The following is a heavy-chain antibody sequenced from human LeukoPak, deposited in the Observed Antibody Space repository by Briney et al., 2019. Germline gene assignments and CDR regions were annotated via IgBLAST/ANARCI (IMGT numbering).Heavy chain of an antibody. CDR1: GGSISSSSYY. Sequence: SETLSLTCTVSGGSISSSSYYWGRIRQPPGKGLEWIGSIYYSGSTYYNPSLKSRVTISVDTSKNQFSLKLSSVTAADTAVYYCARNVLRFLEWLSDFDYWGQGTLVTVSS. CDR3: ARNVLRFLEWLSDFDY. D-gene: IGHD3-3*01. CDR2: IYYSGST. V-gene: IGHV4-39*01. J-gene: IGHJ4*02.